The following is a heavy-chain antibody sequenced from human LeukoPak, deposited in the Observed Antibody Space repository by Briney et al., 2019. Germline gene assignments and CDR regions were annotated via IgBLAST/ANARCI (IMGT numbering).Heavy chain of an antibody. CDR2: IYSGGST. V-gene: IGHV3-53*01. Sequence: GGSLRLSCAASGFTVSSNYMSWVRQAPGKGLEWVSVIYSGGSTYYADSVKGRFTISRDDSKNTLYLQMNSLRAEDTAVYYCASSSPLRYFDWPIRYWGQGTLVTVSS. CDR1: GFTVSSNY. CDR3: ASSSPLRYFDWPIRY. D-gene: IGHD3-9*01. J-gene: IGHJ4*02.